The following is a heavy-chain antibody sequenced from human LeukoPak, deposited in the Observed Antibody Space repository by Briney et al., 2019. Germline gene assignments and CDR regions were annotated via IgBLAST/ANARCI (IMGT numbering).Heavy chain of an antibody. CDR1: GFTFSSYA. CDR2: ISGSGGST. Sequence: GGSLRLSCAAPGFTFSSYAMSWVRQAPGKGLEWVSAISGSGGSTYYADSVKGRFTISRDNSKNTLYLQMNSLRAEDTAVYYCATRSSGSYFDYWGQGTLVTVSS. CDR3: ATRSSGSYFDY. V-gene: IGHV3-23*01. J-gene: IGHJ4*02. D-gene: IGHD3-22*01.